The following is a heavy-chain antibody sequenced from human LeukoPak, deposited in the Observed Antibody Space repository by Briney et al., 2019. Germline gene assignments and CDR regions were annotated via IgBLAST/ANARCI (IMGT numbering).Heavy chain of an antibody. D-gene: IGHD2/OR15-2a*01. CDR1: GYSISTGYY. CDR2: IYHSGST. J-gene: IGHJ1*01. Sequence: SETLSLTCTVSGYSISTGYYWDWIRQPPGEGLEWIGSIYHSGSTYYNPSLKGRVTTSRDTAKNQFSLKLSSVTAADTALYYCARDLPYFSLWGQGTLVTVSS. V-gene: IGHV4-38-2*02. CDR3: ARDLPYFSL.